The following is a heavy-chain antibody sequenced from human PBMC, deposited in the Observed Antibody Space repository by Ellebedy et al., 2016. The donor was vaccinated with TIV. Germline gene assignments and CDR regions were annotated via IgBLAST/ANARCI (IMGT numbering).Heavy chain of an antibody. CDR3: AKELHMWGTIMIDC. V-gene: IGHV3-23*01. CDR2: ISGSGDKT. Sequence: GESLKISCAASGITFSSHAISWVRQPPGKGLEWVSAISGSGDKTYYTDSVKGRFTISRDNSQNTLYRQMNSRRSEDTAVYYCAKELHMWGTIMIDCWGPGTLVTVSS. D-gene: IGHD3-16*01. J-gene: IGHJ4*02. CDR1: GITFSSHA.